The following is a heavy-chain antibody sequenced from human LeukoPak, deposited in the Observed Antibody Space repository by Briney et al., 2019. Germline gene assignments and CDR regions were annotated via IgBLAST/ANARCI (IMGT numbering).Heavy chain of an antibody. CDR1: GYTFTGYY. CDR2: ISAYNGNT. J-gene: IGHJ4*02. Sequence: ASVKVSCKASGYTFTGYYMHWVRQAPGQGLEWMGWISAYNGNTNYAQKLQGRVTMTTDTSTSTAYMELRSLRSDDTAVYYCAREFTYYDFWSGYPYYFDYWGQGTLVTVSS. D-gene: IGHD3-3*01. CDR3: AREFTYYDFWSGYPYYFDY. V-gene: IGHV1-18*04.